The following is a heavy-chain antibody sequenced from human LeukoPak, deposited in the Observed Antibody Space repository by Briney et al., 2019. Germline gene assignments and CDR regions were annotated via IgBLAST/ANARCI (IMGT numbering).Heavy chain of an antibody. CDR3: ARRAPGKLAADY. J-gene: IGHJ4*02. CDR2: INPSGGST. V-gene: IGHV1-46*01. CDR1: GYTFTSYY. Sequence: ASVKVSCKASGYTFTSYYMHWVRQAPGQGLEWMGIINPSGGSTSYAQKFPGRVTMTRDMSTSTVYMELRSLRSDDTAMYYCARRAPGKLAADYWGQGALVTVSS. D-gene: IGHD1-1*01.